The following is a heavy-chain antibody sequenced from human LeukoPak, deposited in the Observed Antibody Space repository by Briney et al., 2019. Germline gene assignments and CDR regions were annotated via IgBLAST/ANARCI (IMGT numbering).Heavy chain of an antibody. CDR2: ISYDGSNK. CDR3: AREGLSSSWPAEYFQH. V-gene: IGHV3-30-3*01. CDR1: GFTFSSYA. D-gene: IGHD6-13*01. Sequence: GGSLRLSCAASGFTFSSYAMHWVRQAPGKGLEWVAVISYDGSNKYYADSVKGRFTISRDNSKNTLYLQMNSLRAEDTAVYYCAREGLSSSWPAEYFQHWGQGTLVTVSS. J-gene: IGHJ1*01.